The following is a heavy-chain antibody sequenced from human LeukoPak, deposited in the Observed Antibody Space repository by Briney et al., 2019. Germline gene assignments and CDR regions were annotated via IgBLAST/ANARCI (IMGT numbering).Heavy chain of an antibody. V-gene: IGHV3-23*01. D-gene: IGHD5-12*01. CDR1: GFTFSSYV. CDR3: AKDHQEGYLNAFDI. Sequence: GGSLRPSCAASGFTFSSYVMNWVRQAPGEGLEWVSSISGRRNSTYYADSVRGRFTISRDNSKNTLYLKMNSLRGDDTAVYYCAKDHQEGYLNAFDIWGQGTMVAVSS. J-gene: IGHJ3*02. CDR2: ISGRRNST.